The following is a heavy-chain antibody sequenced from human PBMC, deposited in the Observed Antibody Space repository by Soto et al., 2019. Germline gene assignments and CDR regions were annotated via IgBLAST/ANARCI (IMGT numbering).Heavy chain of an antibody. Sequence: GASVKGSWKASGYTFSSYGISWVRQAPGQGREWMGWVSAYNGNTNYAQKLQGRVTMTTDTSTSTAYMELRSLRSDDTAVYYCARVVYYGSGSYDECYMDVWGKGTTVTVSS. CDR2: VSAYNGNT. V-gene: IGHV1-18*01. D-gene: IGHD3-10*01. CDR3: ARVVYYGSGSYDECYMDV. J-gene: IGHJ6*03. CDR1: GYTFSSYG.